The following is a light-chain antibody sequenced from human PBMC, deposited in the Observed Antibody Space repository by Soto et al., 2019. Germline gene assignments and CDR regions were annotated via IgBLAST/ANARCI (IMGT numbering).Light chain of an antibody. J-gene: IGKJ1*01. CDR3: QHYNSYSEA. CDR2: GAS. V-gene: IGKV1-5*01. CDR1: QTIDSW. Sequence: DIQMTQSPSTLSVSVGDRVPITCRASQTIDSWLAWYQQKPGKAPKLLIYGASSLESGVPSRFSGSGSGTEFTLTISSLQPDDFATYYCQHYNSYSEAFGQGTKVDIK.